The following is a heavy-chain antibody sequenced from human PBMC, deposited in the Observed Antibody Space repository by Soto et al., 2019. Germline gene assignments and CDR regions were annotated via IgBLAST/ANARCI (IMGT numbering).Heavy chain of an antibody. CDR1: GFSVRRND. V-gene: IGHV3-53*02. D-gene: IGHD3-10*01. CDR3: ARVPGRL. J-gene: IGHJ4*02. CDR2: VYSGGAT. Sequence: QLVETGGGLIQPGTSLTLSCAASGFSVRRNDMTWVRQAPGKGLEWVSVVYSGGATFYADSVKGRFILSRDDSQNTMYLQMNNLRAEDTDVYYCARVPGRLWGRGTLVTVSS.